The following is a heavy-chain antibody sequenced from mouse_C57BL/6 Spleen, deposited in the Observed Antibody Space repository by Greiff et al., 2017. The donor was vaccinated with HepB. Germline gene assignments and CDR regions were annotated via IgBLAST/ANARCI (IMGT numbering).Heavy chain of an antibody. CDR2: INPGSGGT. V-gene: IGHV1-54*01. D-gene: IGHD1-1*01. Sequence: QVQLKESGAELVRPGTSVKVSCKASGYAFTNYLIEWVKQRPGQGLEWIGVINPGSGGTNYNEKFKGKATLTADKSSSTAYMQLSSLTSEDSAVYFCARSYYGSSYLYAMDYWGQGTSVTVSS. CDR1: GYAFTNYL. CDR3: ARSYYGSSYLYAMDY. J-gene: IGHJ4*01.